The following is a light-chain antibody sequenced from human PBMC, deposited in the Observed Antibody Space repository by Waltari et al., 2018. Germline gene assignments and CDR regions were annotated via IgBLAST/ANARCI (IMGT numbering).Light chain of an antibody. J-gene: IGLJ2*01. Sequence: SYEVIQPPSVSVSPGQTATITCSGDKLGGRPTSWYQQSPGQSPVLLISQSSRRSSGVPERFSGSHSGNTATLTISGTQTVDEADYYCQAWDRDGAVFGDGTKLTVL. V-gene: IGLV3-1*01. CDR3: QAWDRDGAV. CDR2: QSS. CDR1: KLGGRP.